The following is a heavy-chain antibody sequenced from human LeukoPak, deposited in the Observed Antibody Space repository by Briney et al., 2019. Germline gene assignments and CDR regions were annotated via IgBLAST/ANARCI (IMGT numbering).Heavy chain of an antibody. V-gene: IGHV5-10-1*01. CDR3: ASRLGYCSGGSCYDY. J-gene: IGHJ4*02. Sequence: AGGPLQISSKASGAISTSYWISWVRHMPRKGLEWRGRVDPSNSYTNYRPSFQGTVTSSADKSISAAYLQWSSLKASDTAMYYCASRLGYCSGGSCYDYWGEGTLVTVSS. CDR2: VDPSNSYT. CDR1: GAISTSYW. D-gene: IGHD2-15*01.